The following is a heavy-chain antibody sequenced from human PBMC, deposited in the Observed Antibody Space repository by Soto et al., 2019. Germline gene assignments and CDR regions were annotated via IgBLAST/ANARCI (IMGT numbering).Heavy chain of an antibody. V-gene: IGHV3-21*01. CDR1: GSTFISNT. D-gene: IGHD1-1*01. J-gene: IGHJ4*02. Sequence: EVQLVESGGGLAKLGGSRRLSCPASGSTFISNTITWVRQAQGKGLEWVSSITGSSRDKFYADSVKGRFTISRDNAENSLYLQMNSLRAEDTAVYYCVKEVEGFDYWGQGTLVTVSS. CDR3: VKEVEGFDY. CDR2: ITGSSRDK.